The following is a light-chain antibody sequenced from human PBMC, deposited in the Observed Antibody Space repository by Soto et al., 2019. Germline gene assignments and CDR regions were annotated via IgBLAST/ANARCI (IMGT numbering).Light chain of an antibody. CDR1: QSVNSN. Sequence: EIVMTQSPATLSLSPVERATLSCMASQSVNSNLAWYQQKAGQAPRLLIYGTSTRATGIPARFSGSGSGTDFTLTISSLQFEDFAVYYCQQYNNWPRTFGQGTKVDIK. V-gene: IGKV3-15*01. J-gene: IGKJ1*01. CDR2: GTS. CDR3: QQYNNWPRT.